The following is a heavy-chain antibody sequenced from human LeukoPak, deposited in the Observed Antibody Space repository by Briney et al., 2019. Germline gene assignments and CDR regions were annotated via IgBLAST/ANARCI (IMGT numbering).Heavy chain of an antibody. Sequence: SETLSLSCTASGAPISRYYWSWVRQPPGKGLEWIGNIYNGVPTFFNPSLKSRVTLSVDTSKTQFSLQLASVTAADTAVYYCVQTTGWPGFDYWGQGILVTVSS. V-gene: IGHV4-4*09. CDR1: GAPISRYY. CDR2: IYNGVPT. J-gene: IGHJ4*02. D-gene: IGHD6-19*01. CDR3: VQTTGWPGFDY.